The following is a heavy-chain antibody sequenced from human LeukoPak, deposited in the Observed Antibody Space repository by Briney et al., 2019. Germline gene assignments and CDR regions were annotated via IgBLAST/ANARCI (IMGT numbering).Heavy chain of an antibody. V-gene: IGHV3-21*01. CDR2: ISSSSSYI. Sequence: PGGSLRLSCAASVFTFSSYSINWVRQAPGKGLEWVSSISSSSSYIYYADSVKGRSTISRDNAKNSLYLQMNSLRAEDTAVYYCARDQVVVVVAATYYYYGMVVWGQGTTVTVSS. J-gene: IGHJ6*02. CDR3: ARDQVVVVVAATYYYYGMVV. CDR1: VFTFSSYS. D-gene: IGHD2-15*01.